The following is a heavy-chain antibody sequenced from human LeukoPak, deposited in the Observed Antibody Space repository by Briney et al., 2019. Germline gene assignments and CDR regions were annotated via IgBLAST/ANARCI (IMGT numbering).Heavy chain of an antibody. Sequence: ASVKVSCTASGYIFTSYGISWVRQAPGQGLEWMGWISAYNGNTNYAQKVQGRVTMTTDTSTSTAYMELRSLTSDDTAVYYCARVRIAVAAPFDYWGQGTLVTVSS. CDR2: ISAYNGNT. V-gene: IGHV1-18*01. CDR1: GYIFTSYG. D-gene: IGHD6-19*01. CDR3: ARVRIAVAAPFDY. J-gene: IGHJ4*02.